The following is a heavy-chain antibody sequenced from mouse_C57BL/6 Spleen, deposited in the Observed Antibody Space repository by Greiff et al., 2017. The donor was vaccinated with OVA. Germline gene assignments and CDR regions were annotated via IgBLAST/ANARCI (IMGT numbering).Heavy chain of an antibody. Sequence: VQLQESGAELVKPGASVKMSCKASGYTFTTYPIEWMKQNHGKSLEWIGNVHPYNDDTKYNEKFKGRATLSVEKSSSTVYLELSRLTSADSAVYYCARRSLMGYFDVWGTGTTVTVAS. CDR2: VHPYNDDT. D-gene: IGHD2-3*01. V-gene: IGHV1-47*01. J-gene: IGHJ1*03. CDR1: GYTFTTYP. CDR3: ARRSLMGYFDV.